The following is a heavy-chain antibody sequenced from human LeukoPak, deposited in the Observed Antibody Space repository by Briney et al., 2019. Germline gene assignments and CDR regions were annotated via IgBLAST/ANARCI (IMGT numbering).Heavy chain of an antibody. CDR2: ISSSSSYI. J-gene: IGHJ4*02. CDR1: GFTFSSYS. D-gene: IGHD1-26*01. V-gene: IGHV3-21*01. Sequence: GGSLRLSCAASGFTFSSYSMNWVRQAPGKGLEWVSSISSSSSYIYYADSVKGRFTISRDNDKNSLYLQMNSLRAEDTAVYYCARDFLSGSYCDYWGQGTLVTVSS. CDR3: ARDFLSGSYCDY.